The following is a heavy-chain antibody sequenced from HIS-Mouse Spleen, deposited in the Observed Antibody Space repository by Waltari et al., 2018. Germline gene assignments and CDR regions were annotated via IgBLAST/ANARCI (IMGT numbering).Heavy chain of an antibody. V-gene: IGHV1-18*01. CDR1: GYTFTSYG. D-gene: IGHD5-12*01. J-gene: IGHJ3*02. Sequence: QVQLVQSGAEVKKPGASVKVSCKASGYTFTSYGISWVRQAPGQGLEWMGWLSASNGNTNHAQKLQGRVTMTTDTSTSTAYMGLRSLRSDDTAVYYCARAGRLGMATSGGPDAFDIWGQGTMVTVSS. CDR3: ARAGRLGMATSGGPDAFDI. CDR2: LSASNGNT.